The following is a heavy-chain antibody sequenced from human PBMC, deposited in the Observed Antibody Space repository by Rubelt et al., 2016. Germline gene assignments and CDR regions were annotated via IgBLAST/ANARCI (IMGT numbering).Heavy chain of an antibody. CDR1: GFTFTSYA. V-gene: IGHV3-23*04. J-gene: IGHJ4*02. CDR2: ISGRGGST. CDR3: ARMYSSGWYASWNY. Sequence: EVQLVESGGGLVQPGGSLRLSCAASGFTFTSYAMSWVRQAPGKGLEWVSTISGRGGSTYYPDSVWVRFSVARDNSKNTLYLQMNGLGAEDTAIYYCARMYSSGWYASWNYWGQGTLVTVSS. D-gene: IGHD6-19*01.